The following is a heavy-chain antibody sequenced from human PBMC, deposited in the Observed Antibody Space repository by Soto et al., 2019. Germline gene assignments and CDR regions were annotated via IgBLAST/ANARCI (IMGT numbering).Heavy chain of an antibody. J-gene: IGHJ4*02. CDR1: GGSISSYY. Sequence: ETLSLTCTVSGGSISSYYWSWIRQPPGKGLEWIGYIYYSGGTNYNPSLKSRVTISVDTSKNQFSLNLSSVTAADTAVYYCAKNRGLQYYFDYWGQGTLVTVSS. CDR3: AKNRGLQYYFDY. CDR2: IYYSGGT. V-gene: IGHV4-59*08.